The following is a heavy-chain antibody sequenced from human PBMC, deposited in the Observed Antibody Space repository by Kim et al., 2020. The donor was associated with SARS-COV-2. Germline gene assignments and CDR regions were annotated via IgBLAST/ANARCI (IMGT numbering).Heavy chain of an antibody. CDR1: GGSISSYY. D-gene: IGHD2-2*01. J-gene: IGHJ3*02. Sequence: SETLSLTCTVSGGSISSYYWSWIRQPPGKGLEWIGYIYYSGSTNYNPSLKSRVTISVDTSKNQFSLKLSSVTAADTAVYYCARRALGYCSSTSCQDAFDIRGQGTMVTVSS. CDR2: IYYSGST. V-gene: IGHV4-59*08. CDR3: ARRALGYCSSTSCQDAFDI.